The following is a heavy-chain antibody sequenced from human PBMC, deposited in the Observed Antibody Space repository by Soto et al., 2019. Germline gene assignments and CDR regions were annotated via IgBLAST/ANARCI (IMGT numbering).Heavy chain of an antibody. V-gene: IGHV3-21*01. CDR2: ISSSSSYI. CDR1: GFTFSSYS. D-gene: IGHD6-19*01. J-gene: IGHJ6*03. Sequence: EVQLVESGGGLVKPGGSLRLSCAASGFTFSSYSMNWVRQAPGKGLEWVSSISSSSSYIYYADSVKGRFTISRDNAKNSLYLQMNSLRAEDTAVYYCARVFMAGAYIAVAGTSWVYYMDVWGKGTTVNGFS. CDR3: ARVFMAGAYIAVAGTSWVYYMDV.